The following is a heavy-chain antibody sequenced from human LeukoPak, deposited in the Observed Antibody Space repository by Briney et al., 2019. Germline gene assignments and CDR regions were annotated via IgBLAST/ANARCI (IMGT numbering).Heavy chain of an antibody. J-gene: IGHJ3*02. CDR1: AGSISSYY. CDR3: ARAKDILTPTDAFDI. CDR2: IYTSGST. Sequence: SETLSLTCTGSAGSISSYYWSWIRQPAGKGLEWIGRIYTSGSTNYNPSLKSRVTISVDKSKNQFSLKLSSVTAADTAVYYCARAKDILTPTDAFDIWGQGTMVTVSS. D-gene: IGHD3-9*01. V-gene: IGHV4-4*07.